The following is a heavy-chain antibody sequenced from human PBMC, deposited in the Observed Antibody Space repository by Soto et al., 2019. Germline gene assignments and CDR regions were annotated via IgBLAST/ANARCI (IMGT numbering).Heavy chain of an antibody. J-gene: IGHJ6*02. Sequence: QVQLVESGGGVVQPGRSLRLSCAASGFTFSSYAMHWVRQAPGKGLEWVAVISYDGSNKYYADSVKGRFTISRDNSKNTLYLQMNSLSAEDTAVYFFARDRVYYYGMVVWGLGSTVTVSS. V-gene: IGHV3-30-3*01. CDR2: ISYDGSNK. CDR1: GFTFSSYA. CDR3: ARDRVYYYGMVV.